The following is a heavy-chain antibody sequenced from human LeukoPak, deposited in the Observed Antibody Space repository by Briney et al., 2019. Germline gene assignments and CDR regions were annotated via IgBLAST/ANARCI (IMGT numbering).Heavy chain of an antibody. CDR1: GGIFNTFV. J-gene: IGHJ5*02. D-gene: IGHD4-17*01. CDR3: ARADSTLYGDYRGYFDP. CDR2: IIPLLGLA. V-gene: IGHV1-69*04. Sequence: ASVKVSCKASGGIFNTFVISWGRQAPGQGLELMGRIIPLLGLADYAQNFQGRVTITADKSTSTAYMELSSLRSEDTAVYYCARADSTLYGDYRGYFDPWGQGTLVTVSS.